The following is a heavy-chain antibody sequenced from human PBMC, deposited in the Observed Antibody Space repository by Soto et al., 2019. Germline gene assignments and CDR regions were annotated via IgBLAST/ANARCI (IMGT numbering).Heavy chain of an antibody. D-gene: IGHD3-22*01. CDR1: GYTFTSYY. CDR3: AREFQDYYDSSGYYGY. J-gene: IGHJ4*02. Sequence: QVQLVQSGAEVKKPGASVKVSCKASGYTFTSYYMPWVRQAPGQGLEWMGIINPSGGSTSNAQKFQGRVTMTRDTSTSTVYMDLSSLRSEATAVYYCAREFQDYYDSSGYYGYWGQGTLVTVSS. V-gene: IGHV1-46*01. CDR2: INPSGGST.